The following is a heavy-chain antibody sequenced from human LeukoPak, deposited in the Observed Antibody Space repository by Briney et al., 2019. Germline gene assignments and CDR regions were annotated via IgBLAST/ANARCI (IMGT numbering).Heavy chain of an antibody. Sequence: ASVKVSCKASGYTFTGYYMHWVRQAPGQGLEWMGWINPNGGGTNYAQKFQGRVTMTRDTSISTAYMELSRLRSDDTAVYYCARPSYYDFWSGYLFDYWGQGTLVTVSS. D-gene: IGHD3-3*01. V-gene: IGHV1-2*02. CDR2: INPNGGGT. J-gene: IGHJ4*02. CDR1: GYTFTGYY. CDR3: ARPSYYDFWSGYLFDY.